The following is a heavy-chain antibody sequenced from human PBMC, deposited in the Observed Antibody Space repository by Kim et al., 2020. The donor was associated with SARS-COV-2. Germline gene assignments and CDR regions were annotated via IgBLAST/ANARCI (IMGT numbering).Heavy chain of an antibody. CDR3: ARRYSSTLDY. CDR2: IYYSGST. V-gene: IGHV4-39*01. CDR1: GGSISSSSYY. D-gene: IGHD6-13*01. J-gene: IGHJ4*02. Sequence: SETLSLTCTVSGGSISSSSYYWGWIRQPPGKGLEWIGSIYYSGSTYYNPSLKSRVTISVDTSKNQFSLKLSSVTAADTAVYYCARRYSSTLDYWGQGTLVTVSS.